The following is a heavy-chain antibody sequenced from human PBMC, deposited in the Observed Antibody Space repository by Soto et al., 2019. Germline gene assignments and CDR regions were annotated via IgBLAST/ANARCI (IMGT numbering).Heavy chain of an antibody. CDR3: AKDAL. Sequence: QVRLVESGGGVVQPGRSLRLSCAASGFTFSNYGMHWVRQAPGKGLEWVAVISYDGSNKYYVDSVKGRFTISRDNSKNTLYHQMNSLRAEDTAVYYCAKDALWGQGTLVTVAS. CDR2: ISYDGSNK. V-gene: IGHV3-30*18. J-gene: IGHJ4*02. CDR1: GFTFSNYG.